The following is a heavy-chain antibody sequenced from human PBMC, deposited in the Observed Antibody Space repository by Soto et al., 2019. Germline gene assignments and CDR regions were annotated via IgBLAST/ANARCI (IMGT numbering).Heavy chain of an antibody. Sequence: QVQLVESGGGVVQPGRSLRLSCAASGFTFSSYTMHWVRQAPGKGLEWVAVISYDGSTKYYTDSVKGRFTISRDNSKNTRYLQMNSLRPEDTAVYYCARDYSAYGLDVWGQGTTVTVSS. D-gene: IGHD2-15*01. CDR1: GFTFSSYT. V-gene: IGHV3-30-3*01. J-gene: IGHJ6*02. CDR2: ISYDGSTK. CDR3: ARDYSAYGLDV.